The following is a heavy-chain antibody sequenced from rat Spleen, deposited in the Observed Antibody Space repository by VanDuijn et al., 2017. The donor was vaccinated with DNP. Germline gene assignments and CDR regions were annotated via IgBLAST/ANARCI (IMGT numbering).Heavy chain of an antibody. D-gene: IGHD1-3*01. CDR1: GFSLTSNS. V-gene: IGHV2-1*01. CDR2: IWGDGST. Sequence: QVQLKESGPGLVQPSQTLSLTCTVSGFSLTSNSVHWVRQPPGKGLEWMGIIWGDGSTNYNSALKSRLSISRDTSKSQVFLTMNSLQTDDTATYYCASTLVNYDTYGYYAMDAWGQGTSVTVSS. CDR3: ASTLVNYDTYGYYAMDA. J-gene: IGHJ4*01.